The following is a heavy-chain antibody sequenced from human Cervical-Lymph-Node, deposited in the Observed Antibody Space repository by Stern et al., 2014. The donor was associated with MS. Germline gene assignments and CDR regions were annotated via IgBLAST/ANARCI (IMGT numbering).Heavy chain of an antibody. CDR3: AREPNYGDNPRWSHYYFDS. V-gene: IGHV3-11*01. J-gene: IGHJ4*02. D-gene: IGHD2-21*02. Sequence: VQLVESGGGLVKPGGSLRLSCAASGFTFSDHYMSWIRQAPGKGLQWVSYLTSGGSTIDYADSVKGRFTISRDNAKNTLYLQMNSLRVEDTAVYYCAREPNYGDNPRWSHYYFDSWGQGTLVTVSS. CDR1: GFTFSDHY. CDR2: LTSGGSTI.